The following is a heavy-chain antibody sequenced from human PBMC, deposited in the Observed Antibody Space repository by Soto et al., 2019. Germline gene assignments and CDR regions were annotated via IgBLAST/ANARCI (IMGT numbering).Heavy chain of an antibody. V-gene: IGHV3-33*01. Sequence: VHLVESGGGVVQPGRSLRLSCAASGSTFSYYGMNWVRQAPGKGPEWVAVIWYDGSSKYYAESVKGRFSISRDNSKNTLYLNMNSLGPEDTAGDYCARDGGSHGRSYFESWRQGSEVIVSS. J-gene: IGHJ4*02. CDR1: GSTFSYYG. CDR2: IWYDGSSK. D-gene: IGHD3-16*01. CDR3: ARDGGSHGRSYFES.